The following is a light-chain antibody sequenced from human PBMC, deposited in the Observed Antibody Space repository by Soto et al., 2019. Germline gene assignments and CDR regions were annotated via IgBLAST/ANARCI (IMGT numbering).Light chain of an antibody. CDR2: GAS. CDR1: QSVSSSS. Sequence: EIVLTQSPGTLSLSPGERATLSCSASQSVSSSSLAWYQQKPGQAPRLLIYGASNRPTGIPDRFSGSGAATDFTLTISRLEPEDFAVYYCQQYGTSSWTFGQGTMVEIK. CDR3: QQYGTSSWT. J-gene: IGKJ1*01. V-gene: IGKV3-20*01.